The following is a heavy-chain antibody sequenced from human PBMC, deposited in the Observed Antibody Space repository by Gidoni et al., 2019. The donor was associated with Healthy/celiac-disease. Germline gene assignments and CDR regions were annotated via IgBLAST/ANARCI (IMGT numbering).Heavy chain of an antibody. CDR1: GFTFSSYA. Sequence: EVQLLESGGGLVQPGGSLRLSCAASGFTFSSYAMSWVRQAPGKGLEWVSAISGSGGSTYYADSVKGRFTISRDNSKNTLYLQMNSLRAEDTAVYYCAKDPRIAVAGTDETKGFDYWGQGTLVTVSS. CDR3: AKDPRIAVAGTDETKGFDY. J-gene: IGHJ4*02. V-gene: IGHV3-23*01. CDR2: ISGSGGST. D-gene: IGHD6-19*01.